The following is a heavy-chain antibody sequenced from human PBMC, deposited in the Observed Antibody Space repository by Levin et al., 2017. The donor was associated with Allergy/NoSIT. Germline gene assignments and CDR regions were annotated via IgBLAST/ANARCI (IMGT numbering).Heavy chain of an antibody. CDR1: GYTFSGYY. V-gene: IGHV1-2*02. CDR3: ARNSSLGH. J-gene: IGHJ4*02. D-gene: IGHD1-26*01. Sequence: ASVKVSCKASGYTFSGYYLHWLRQAPGQGLEWMGWINPNSGGTTYAQRFQGRVTMTRDTSISTAYMELSSLTSDDTAVYYCARNSSLGHWGQGTLVTVSS. CDR2: INPNSGGT.